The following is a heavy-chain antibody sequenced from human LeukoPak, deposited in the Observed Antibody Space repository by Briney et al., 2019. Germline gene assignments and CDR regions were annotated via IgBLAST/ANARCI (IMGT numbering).Heavy chain of an antibody. V-gene: IGHV3-33*01. Sequence: GGSLRLSCAASGFTFSSYGMHWVRQAPGKGLEWVAVIWHDGNKKYYADSVKGRFTISRDNSKNTLYLQMDSLRAEDTAVYYCARDWGYGSGTYFFDYWGQGILVTVSS. J-gene: IGHJ4*02. CDR1: GFTFSSYG. D-gene: IGHD3-10*01. CDR2: IWHDGNKK. CDR3: ARDWGYGSGTYFFDY.